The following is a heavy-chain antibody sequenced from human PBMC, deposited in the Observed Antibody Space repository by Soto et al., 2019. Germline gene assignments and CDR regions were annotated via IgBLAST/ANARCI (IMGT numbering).Heavy chain of an antibody. Sequence: EVQLVESGGGLVPPGRSLRLSCAASGFTFDDYAMHWVRQAPGKGLEWVSGISWNSGSIGYADSVKGRFTISRDNAKNSLYLQMNGLRAEDTALYYCAKPIAAAGYYYYGMDVWGQGTTVTVSS. CDR2: ISWNSGSI. V-gene: IGHV3-9*01. D-gene: IGHD6-13*01. J-gene: IGHJ6*02. CDR3: AKPIAAAGYYYYGMDV. CDR1: GFTFDDYA.